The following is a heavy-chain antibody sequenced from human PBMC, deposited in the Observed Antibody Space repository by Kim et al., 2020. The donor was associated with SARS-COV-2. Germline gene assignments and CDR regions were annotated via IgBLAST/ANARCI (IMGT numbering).Heavy chain of an antibody. Sequence: SETLSLTCTVSGGSISSGGYYWSWIRQHPGKGLEWIGYIYYSGSTYYNPSLKSRVTISVDTSKNQFSLKLSSVTAADTAVYYCARVDDYGENFDYWGQGTLVTVSS. CDR1: GGSISSGGYY. CDR3: ARVDDYGENFDY. CDR2: IYYSGST. D-gene: IGHD4-17*01. J-gene: IGHJ4*02. V-gene: IGHV4-31*03.